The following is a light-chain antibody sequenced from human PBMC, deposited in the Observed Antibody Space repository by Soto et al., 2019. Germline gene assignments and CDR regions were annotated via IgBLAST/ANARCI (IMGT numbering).Light chain of an antibody. CDR2: GAS. V-gene: IGKV3-15*01. Sequence: EIVMTQSPGTLSVSPGEGANLSCRASQSVSSKLAWYQQKPGQAPRLLIYGASTRATGIPARFSASRSGRKFSLIISSLQSEDSAVYSCQQYNSWLWTFGQGTKVEIK. CDR1: QSVSSK. J-gene: IGKJ1*01. CDR3: QQYNSWLWT.